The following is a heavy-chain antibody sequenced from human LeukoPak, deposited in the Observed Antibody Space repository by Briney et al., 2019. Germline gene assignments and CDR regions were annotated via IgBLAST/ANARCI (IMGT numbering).Heavy chain of an antibody. Sequence: SVKVSCKASGGTFSSYAISWVRQAPGQGLEWMGRIIPIFGTANYAQKFQGRVTITTDESTSTAYMELSSLRSEDTAVYYCARDRAAARPYYYYYYMDVWGKGTTVTVSS. J-gene: IGHJ6*03. CDR2: IIPIFGTA. CDR1: GGTFSSYA. D-gene: IGHD6-13*01. CDR3: ARDRAAARPYYYYYYMDV. V-gene: IGHV1-69*05.